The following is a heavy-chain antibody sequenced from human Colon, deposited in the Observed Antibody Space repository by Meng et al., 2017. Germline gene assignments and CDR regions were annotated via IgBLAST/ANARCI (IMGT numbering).Heavy chain of an antibody. Sequence: QVQGVEAGGGVVHPGRSLRLSCAASGFTLITYAMHWVRQASGKGLEWVAVISYGGDKTYYADSVKGRFTISRDNSKNTLYLQMNSLRAEDTAVYYCARVSRGYIYGPIDYWGQGTLVTVSS. V-gene: IGHV3-30*01. CDR3: ARVSRGYIYGPIDY. J-gene: IGHJ4*02. CDR1: GFTLITYA. D-gene: IGHD5-18*01. CDR2: ISYGGDKT.